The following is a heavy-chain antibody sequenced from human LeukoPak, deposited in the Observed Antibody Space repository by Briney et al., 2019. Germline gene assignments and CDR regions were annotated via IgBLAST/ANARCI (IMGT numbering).Heavy chain of an antibody. CDR1: GISLSTTGVG. CDR3: AHPGFRGYDYGY. V-gene: IGHV2-5*01. CDR2: IYWNDDK. J-gene: IGHJ4*02. D-gene: IGHD5-12*01. Sequence: SGPTLVKPTQTLTLTCTFSGISLSTTGVGVGWIRQPPGKSLEWLALIYWNDDKRYSPSLKSRLTITKDTSKNQVVLTMTNMDPVDTATYYCAHPGFRGYDYGYWGQGTLVTVSS.